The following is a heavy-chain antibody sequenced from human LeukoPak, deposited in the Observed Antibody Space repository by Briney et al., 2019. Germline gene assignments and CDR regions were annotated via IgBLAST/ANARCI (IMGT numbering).Heavy chain of an antibody. Sequence: ASVKVSCKVSGYTLTELSMHWVRQAPGKGLEWMGGFDPEDGETIYAQKFQGRVTMTEDTSTDTAYMELSSLRSEDTAVYYCATSRSNQPKYRNPALDYWGQGTLVTVSS. D-gene: IGHD2/OR15-2a*01. CDR3: ATSRSNQPKYRNPALDY. CDR1: GYTLTELS. J-gene: IGHJ4*02. V-gene: IGHV1-24*01. CDR2: FDPEDGET.